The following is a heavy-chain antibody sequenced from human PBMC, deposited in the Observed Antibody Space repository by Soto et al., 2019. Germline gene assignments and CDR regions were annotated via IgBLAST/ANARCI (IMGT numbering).Heavy chain of an antibody. CDR2: INPNSGGT. V-gene: IGHV1-2*02. D-gene: IGHD3-3*01. Sequence: GASVKVSCKASGYTFTGYYMHWVRQAPGQGLEWMGWINPNSGGTNYAQKFQGRVTMTRDTSISTANMELSRLRSDDTAVYYCAVPHYDFWSGLYYWGQGTLVTVSS. J-gene: IGHJ4*02. CDR3: AVPHYDFWSGLYY. CDR1: GYTFTGYY.